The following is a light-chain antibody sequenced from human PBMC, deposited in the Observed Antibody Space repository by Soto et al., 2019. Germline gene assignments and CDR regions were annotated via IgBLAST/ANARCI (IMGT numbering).Light chain of an antibody. J-gene: IGKJ2*01. V-gene: IGKV1-6*01. CDR3: LQDYDYPYT. CDR1: QDSRSD. CDR2: AAS. Sequence: ALQMTQSPSSLSASVGDRVTITCRASQDSRSDLGWYQQKPGKAPKLLIHAASNLRSGVPSRFSGSESDTDFTLTSSSLQPEDFATYYCLQDYDYPYTFGQGTKLEIK.